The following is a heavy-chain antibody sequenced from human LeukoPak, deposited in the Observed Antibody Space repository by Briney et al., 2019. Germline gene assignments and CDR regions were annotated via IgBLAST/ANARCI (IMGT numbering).Heavy chain of an antibody. V-gene: IGHV4-39*01. CDR3: ARLGENEA. Sequence: SETLSLTCTVSGGSISSSSYYWGWIRQPPGKGLEWIGSIYYSGSTYYNPSLKSRVTISVDTSKNQFSLKLSSVTAADTAVYYCARLGENEAWGQGTLVTVSP. D-gene: IGHD3-16*01. CDR1: GGSISSSSYY. CDR2: IYYSGST. J-gene: IGHJ5*02.